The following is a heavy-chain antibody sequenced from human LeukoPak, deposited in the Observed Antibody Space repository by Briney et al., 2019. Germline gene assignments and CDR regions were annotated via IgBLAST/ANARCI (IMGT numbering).Heavy chain of an antibody. J-gene: IGHJ5*01. CDR3: AHSFPGSFYFYLGWLDS. CDR1: GFSLSTSGVG. D-gene: IGHD3-10*01. V-gene: IGHV2-5*02. Sequence: SGPTLVNPTQTLTLTCTFSGFSLSTSGVGVGWIRQPPGKALEWLALIYWDDDKRYSPSLKSRLTITKDTSKNQVVLTMTNMDPMDTATYYCAHSFPGSFYFYLGWLDSWGQGTLVTVSS. CDR2: IYWDDDK.